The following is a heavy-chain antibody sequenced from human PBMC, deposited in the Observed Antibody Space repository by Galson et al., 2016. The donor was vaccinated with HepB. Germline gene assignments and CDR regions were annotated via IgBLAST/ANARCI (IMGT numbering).Heavy chain of an antibody. CDR3: ASSVAAAGNWFDP. J-gene: IGHJ5*02. CDR1: GFTFSSYW. D-gene: IGHD6-13*01. Sequence: SLRLSCAASGFTFSSYWKHWVRQAPGKGLVWVSRINSDGSSTSYADSVKGRFTISRDNAKNTLYLQMNSLRAEDTAVYYCASSVAAAGNWFDPWGQGTLVTVSS. CDR2: INSDGSST. V-gene: IGHV3-74*01.